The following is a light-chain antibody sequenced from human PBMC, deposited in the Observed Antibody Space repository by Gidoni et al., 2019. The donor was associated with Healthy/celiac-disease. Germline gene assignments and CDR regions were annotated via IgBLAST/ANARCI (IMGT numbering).Light chain of an antibody. V-gene: IGKV3-11*01. CDR2: DAS. CDR3: QQRSNWPPLFT. Sequence: IVLTQSPATLSLSPGETATLSCRASQSVSSYLAWYQQKPGQAPRLLIYDASNRATGIPARFSGSGSGTDFTLTISSLEPEDLAVYYCQQRSNWPPLFTFGPGTKVDIK. CDR1: QSVSSY. J-gene: IGKJ3*01.